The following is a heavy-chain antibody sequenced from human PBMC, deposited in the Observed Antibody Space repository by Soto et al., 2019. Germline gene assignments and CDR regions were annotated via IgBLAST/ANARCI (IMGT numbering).Heavy chain of an antibody. J-gene: IGHJ4*02. CDR3: ARGMSGYDILTGYPY. CDR1: GFTFSSYS. D-gene: IGHD3-9*01. V-gene: IGHV3-48*02. Sequence: GGSLRLSCAASGFTFSSYSMNWVRQAPGKGLEWVSYISSSSSTIYYADSVKGRFTISRDNAKNSLYLQMNSLRDEDTAVYYCARGMSGYDILTGYPYWGQGTLVTVSS. CDR2: ISSSSSTI.